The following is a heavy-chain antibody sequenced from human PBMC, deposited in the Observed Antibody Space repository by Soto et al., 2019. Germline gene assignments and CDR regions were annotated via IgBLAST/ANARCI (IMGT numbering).Heavy chain of an antibody. CDR1: GGSVRRGNYY. CDR3: ARADYATGSYYPDY. CDR2: ISNSGRT. V-gene: IGHV4-31*03. Sequence: QVQLQESGPGLVKPSQTLSLTCTVSGGSVRRGNYYWSWIRQFPGKGLEWIGYISNSGRTHYNPSLMSRITILVDTSKHQSFLELRSVTAADTALYYCARADYATGSYYPDYWGQGTLVTVSS. J-gene: IGHJ4*02. D-gene: IGHD3-10*01.